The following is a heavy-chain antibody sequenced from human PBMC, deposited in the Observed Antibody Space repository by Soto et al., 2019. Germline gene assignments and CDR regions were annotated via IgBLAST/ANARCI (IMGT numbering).Heavy chain of an antibody. D-gene: IGHD4-17*01. CDR1: GDSISSGGYY. Sequence: QVQLQESGPGLVQPSQTLSLACTVSGDSISSGGYYWSWIRQHSGKALEWIGYIYYSRSTFYNPSLKGRVTISVGTSKNQFSLKLSSVTAADTAVYYCARGLSVTLFDFWGQGTLVTVSS. J-gene: IGHJ4*02. CDR3: ARGLSVTLFDF. CDR2: IYYSRST. V-gene: IGHV4-31*03.